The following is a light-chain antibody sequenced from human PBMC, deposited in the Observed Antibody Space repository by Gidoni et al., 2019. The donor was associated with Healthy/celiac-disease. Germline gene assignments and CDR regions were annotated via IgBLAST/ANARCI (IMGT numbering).Light chain of an antibody. V-gene: IGLV3-1*01. CDR2: QDK. Sequence: SFELTQPPSVSVSPGQTASIICSGDNLGDKYACWYQQKPGQSPVLLIYQDKKRPSVIPERFSASNSGDTATLTISGAQPMDEADYYCQAWDDNTVVFGGGTKLTVL. CDR3: QAWDDNTVV. CDR1: NLGDKY. J-gene: IGLJ2*01.